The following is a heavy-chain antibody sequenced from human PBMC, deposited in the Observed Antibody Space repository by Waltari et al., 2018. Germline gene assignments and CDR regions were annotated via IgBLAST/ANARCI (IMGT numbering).Heavy chain of an antibody. CDR3: ASPAGRYSRSPFFDY. CDR2: INHDGNT. V-gene: IGHV4-34*01. CDR1: GGSFSGDF. J-gene: IGHJ4*02. Sequence: QVQLQQWGTRVLKPSETLSLTCAVHGGSFSGDFWAGIRQPPGKGLEWIGEINHDGNTNYNPSLKSRVSISADMSKNQFSLKVTSVTAADTAVYYCASPAGRYSRSPFFDYWGQGTLVTVSS. D-gene: IGHD6-6*01.